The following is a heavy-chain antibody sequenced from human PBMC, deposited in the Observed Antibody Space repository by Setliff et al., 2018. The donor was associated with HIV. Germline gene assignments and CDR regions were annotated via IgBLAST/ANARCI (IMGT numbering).Heavy chain of an antibody. CDR3: AKRQSYYDILNGPAFDALNI. CDR2: IYTTGST. Sequence: LSLTCTVSGSSISGHFWTWIRQPPGKGLEWIGYIYTTGSTNYNPSLTSRVIISVDTSKNQFSLKLSSVTAADTAVYSCAKRQSYYDILNGPAFDALNIWGQGTKVTVSS. V-gene: IGHV4-4*08. J-gene: IGHJ3*02. CDR1: GSSISGHF. D-gene: IGHD3-9*01.